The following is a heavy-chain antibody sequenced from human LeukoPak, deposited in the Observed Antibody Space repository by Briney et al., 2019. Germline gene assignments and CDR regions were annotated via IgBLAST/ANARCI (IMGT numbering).Heavy chain of an antibody. CDR3: ARDTALITIVGGPEY. D-gene: IGHD2-15*01. V-gene: IGHV1-18*01. CDR2: ISAYNGNT. CDR1: GYSFTAYG. J-gene: IGHJ4*02. Sequence: GASVKVSCKASGYSFTAYGITWMRQAPGQGLEWMGWISAYNGNTHYAERLQDRVTMTTDTSTSTAYMELRSLRSDDTAIYYCARDTALITIVGGPEYWGQGTLVIVSS.